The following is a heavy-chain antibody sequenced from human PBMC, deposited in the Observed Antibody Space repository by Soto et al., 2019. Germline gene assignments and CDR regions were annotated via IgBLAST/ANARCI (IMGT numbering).Heavy chain of an antibody. CDR1: GGTFSSYA. CDR2: IIPIFGTA. D-gene: IGHD2-15*01. Sequence: QVQLVQSGAEVKKPGSSVKVSCKASGGTFSSYAISWVRQAPGQGLEWMGGIIPIFGTANYAQKFQGRVTITADESTSTAYMELSSLRSEDTAVYYCARGVYCSGGSCYGFGYYYYGMGVWGQGTTVTVSS. J-gene: IGHJ6*02. CDR3: ARGVYCSGGSCYGFGYYYYGMGV. V-gene: IGHV1-69*01.